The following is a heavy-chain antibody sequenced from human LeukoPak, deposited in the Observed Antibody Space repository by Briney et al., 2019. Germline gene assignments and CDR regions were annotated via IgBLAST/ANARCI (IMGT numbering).Heavy chain of an antibody. D-gene: IGHD3-22*01. Sequence: GGSLRLSCAVSGITLSNYGMTWVRQAPGKGLEWVAGISDTGGRTNYADSVKGRFTISRDNPKNTLYLQMNSLRAEDTAVYFCAKRGVVIRVILVGFHKEAYYFDSWSQGALVTVSS. CDR2: ISDTGGRT. V-gene: IGHV3-23*01. CDR3: AKRGVVIRVILVGFHKEAYYFDS. J-gene: IGHJ4*02. CDR1: GITLSNYG.